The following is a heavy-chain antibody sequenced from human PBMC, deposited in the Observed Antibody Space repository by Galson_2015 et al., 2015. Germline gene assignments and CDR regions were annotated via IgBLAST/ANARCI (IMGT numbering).Heavy chain of an antibody. CDR3: ASPGSQVGGIQLNPLTYYYYYYGMDV. Sequence: SVKVSCKASGGTFSSYAISWVRQAPGQGLEWMGGIIPIFGTANYAQKFQGRATITADESTSTAYMELSSLRSEDTAVYYCASPGSQVGGIQLNPLTYYYYYYGMDVWGQGTTVTVSS. CDR2: IIPIFGTA. D-gene: IGHD5-18*01. CDR1: GGTFSSYA. J-gene: IGHJ6*02. V-gene: IGHV1-69*13.